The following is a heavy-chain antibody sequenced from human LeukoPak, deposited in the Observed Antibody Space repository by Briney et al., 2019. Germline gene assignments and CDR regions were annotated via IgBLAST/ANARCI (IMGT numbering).Heavy chain of an antibody. CDR1: GFTFSTYN. J-gene: IGHJ3*02. Sequence: PGGSLRLSCAASGFTFSTYNMNWVRQAPGKGLEWVSSISSSSNYIYYADSVKGRFTISRDNVKNSLYLQMNSLRAEDTDVYYCARDVGASAPDAFDIWGQGTMVTVSS. CDR2: ISSSSNYI. V-gene: IGHV3-21*01. CDR3: ARDVGASAPDAFDI. D-gene: IGHD1-26*01.